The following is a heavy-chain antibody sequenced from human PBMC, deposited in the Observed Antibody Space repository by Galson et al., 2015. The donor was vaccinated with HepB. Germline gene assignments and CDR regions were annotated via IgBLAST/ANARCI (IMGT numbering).Heavy chain of an antibody. CDR3: AKARDILVYNMDV. CDR1: GYTFTTYA. D-gene: IGHD5-12*01. J-gene: IGHJ6*03. Sequence: SVKVSCKASGYTFTTYAMNWVRQAPGQGLEWMGWINTNTGNPTYAQGFTGRFVFSLDTSVWTAYLQISDLKTEDTAVYFCAKARDILVYNMDVWGEGTTVIVSS. V-gene: IGHV7-4-1*02. CDR2: INTNTGNP.